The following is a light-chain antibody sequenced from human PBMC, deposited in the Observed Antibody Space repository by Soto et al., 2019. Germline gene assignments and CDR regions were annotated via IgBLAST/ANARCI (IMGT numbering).Light chain of an antibody. CDR1: QSVSSN. J-gene: IGKJ1*01. CDR2: GAS. Sequence: EIVMTQSPATLSVSPGERATLSCRASQSVSSNLAWYQQKPGQAPRLLIYGASTRATGIPARFSGSGSGTEFPLTISSLHSEDFAVYYCQQYNNWPQTFGQGTKVDIK. CDR3: QQYNNWPQT. V-gene: IGKV3-15*01.